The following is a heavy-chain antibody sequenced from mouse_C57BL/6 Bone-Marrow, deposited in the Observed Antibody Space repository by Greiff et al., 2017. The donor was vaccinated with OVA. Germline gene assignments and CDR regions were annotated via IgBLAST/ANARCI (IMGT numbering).Heavy chain of an antibody. V-gene: IGHV5-6*01. CDR3: ARHLFAY. Sequence: EVQGVESGGDLVKPGGSLKLSCAASGFTFSSYGMSWVRQTPDKRLEWVATISSGGSYTYYPDSVKGRFTISRDNAKNTLYLQMSSLKSEDTAMYYCARHLFAYWGQGTLVTVSA. CDR2: ISSGGSYT. J-gene: IGHJ3*01. CDR1: GFTFSSYG.